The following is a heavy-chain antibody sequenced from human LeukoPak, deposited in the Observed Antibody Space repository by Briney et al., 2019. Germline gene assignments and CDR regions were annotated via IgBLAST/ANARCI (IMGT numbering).Heavy chain of an antibody. V-gene: IGHV3-30-3*01. CDR2: ISYDGSNK. Sequence: GGSLRLSCAASGFTFSSYAMHWVRQAPGKGLEWVAVISYDGSNKYYADSVKGRFTISRDNSKNTLYLQMNSLRAEDTAAYYCARDGGATPEVSMVYYYYGMDVWGQGTTVTVSS. J-gene: IGHJ6*02. CDR3: ARDGGATPEVSMVYYYYGMDV. D-gene: IGHD1-26*01. CDR1: GFTFSSYA.